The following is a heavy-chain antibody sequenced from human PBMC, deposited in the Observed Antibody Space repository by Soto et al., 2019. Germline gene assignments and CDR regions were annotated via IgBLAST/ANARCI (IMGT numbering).Heavy chain of an antibody. Sequence: ASVKVSCKASGYTFTSYGISWVRQAPGQGLEWMGWIRTYNGNTNYAQKLQGRVTMTTDTSTSTAYMELRSLRSDDTAVYYCASFCSSGWAINLFYPRGQGTPVTVSS. CDR1: GYTFTSYG. J-gene: IGHJ5*02. CDR2: IRTYNGNT. V-gene: IGHV1-18*01. D-gene: IGHD6-19*01. CDR3: ASFCSSGWAINLFYP.